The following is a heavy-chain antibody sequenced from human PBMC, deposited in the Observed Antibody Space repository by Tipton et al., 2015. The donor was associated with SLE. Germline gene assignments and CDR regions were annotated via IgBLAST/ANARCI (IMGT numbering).Heavy chain of an antibody. CDR1: GDSISSGSFY. J-gene: IGHJ1*01. CDR2: ISYSGST. V-gene: IGHV4-39*06. Sequence: TLSLTCTVSGDSISSGSFYWGWIRQPPGEGLEWIGSISYSGSTYYNPSLKSRVTISLDTSKNQFPLKLSSVTAADTAVYYCARGGYGDYEYFQHWGLGTLVTVSS. CDR3: ARGGYGDYEYFQH. D-gene: IGHD4-17*01.